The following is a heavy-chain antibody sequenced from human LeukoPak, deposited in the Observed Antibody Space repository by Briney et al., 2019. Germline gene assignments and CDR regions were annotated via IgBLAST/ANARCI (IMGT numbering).Heavy chain of an antibody. V-gene: IGHV3-48*04. J-gene: IGHJ4*02. Sequence: GGSLRLSCAASGFTFSSYGMHWVRQAPGKGLEWVSYISSSGSTIYYADSVKGRFTISRDNAKNSLYLQMNSLRAEDTAVYYCARDVIRTLDYWGQGTLVTVSS. CDR3: ARDVIRTLDY. CDR1: GFTFSSYG. CDR2: ISSSGSTI. D-gene: IGHD4-17*01.